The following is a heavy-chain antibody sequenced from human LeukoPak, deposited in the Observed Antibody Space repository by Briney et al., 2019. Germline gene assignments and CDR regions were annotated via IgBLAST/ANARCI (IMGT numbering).Heavy chain of an antibody. CDR2: IYYSGST. V-gene: IGHV4-61*05. CDR1: GSSISSISSYY. CDR3: ASLHGYGSGRP. Sequence: SETLSLTCTISGSSISSISSYYWSWIRQPPGKGLEWIGYIYYSGSTNYNPSLKSRVTISVDTSKNQFSLKLSSVTAADTAVYYCASLHGYGSGRPWGQGTLVTVSS. J-gene: IGHJ5*02. D-gene: IGHD3-10*01.